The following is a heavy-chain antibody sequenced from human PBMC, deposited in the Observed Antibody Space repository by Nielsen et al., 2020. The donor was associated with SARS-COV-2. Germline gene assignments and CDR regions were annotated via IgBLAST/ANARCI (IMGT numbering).Heavy chain of an antibody. J-gene: IGHJ4*02. V-gene: IGHV3-30-3*01. Sequence: GESLKISCAASGFTFSSYAMHWVRQAPGKGLEWVAVISYDGSNKYYADSVKGRFTISRDNSKNTLYLQMNSLRAEDTAVYYCAKAAPTYYYESSGYYYFDYWGQGTLVTVSS. D-gene: IGHD3-22*01. CDR2: ISYDGSNK. CDR1: GFTFSSYA. CDR3: AKAAPTYYYESSGYYYFDY.